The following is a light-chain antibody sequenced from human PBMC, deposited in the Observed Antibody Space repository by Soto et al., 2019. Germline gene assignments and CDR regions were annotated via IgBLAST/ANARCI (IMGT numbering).Light chain of an antibody. CDR1: QSLTSY. J-gene: IGKJ5*01. CDR2: DAS. V-gene: IGKV3D-20*01. CDR3: QHYVTSSIT. Sequence: EVVLTQSPAALSLSPGERATLSCRASQSLTSYLAWYQQKPGLAPRLLIYDASSRATGIPDRFSGGGSGTDFTLTISRLEPEDFAVYYCQHYVTSSITFGQGTRLEIK.